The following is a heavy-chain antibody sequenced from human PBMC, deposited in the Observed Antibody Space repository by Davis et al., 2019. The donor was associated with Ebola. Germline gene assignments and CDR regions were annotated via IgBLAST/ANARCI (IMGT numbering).Heavy chain of an antibody. Sequence: GESLKISCAASGFTFSSYDMHWVRHATGKGLEWVSAIGTAGDPYYPGSVKGRFTISRENAKNSLYLQMNSLRAGDTAVYYCARGELYHYGMDVWGQGTTVTVSS. CDR3: ARGELYHYGMDV. CDR2: IGTAGDP. V-gene: IGHV3-13*05. CDR1: GFTFSSYD. J-gene: IGHJ6*02.